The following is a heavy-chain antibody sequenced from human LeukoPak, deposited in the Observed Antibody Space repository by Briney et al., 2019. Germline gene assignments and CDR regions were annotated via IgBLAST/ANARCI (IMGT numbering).Heavy chain of an antibody. D-gene: IGHD3-10*01. J-gene: IGHJ6*03. Sequence: SETLSLTCTVSGGSISSNYWSGIRQPAGKGLEWIGRIYSSGSTSYNPSLKSRATVSIDTSRNQFSLSLGSVTAADTAVYYCARDERRSGSRNYYYHMDVWGKGTTVTVSS. CDR1: GGSISSNY. V-gene: IGHV4-4*07. CDR2: IYSSGST. CDR3: ARDERRSGSRNYYYHMDV.